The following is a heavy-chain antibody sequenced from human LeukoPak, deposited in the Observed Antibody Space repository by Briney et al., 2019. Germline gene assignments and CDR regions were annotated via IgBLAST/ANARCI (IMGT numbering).Heavy chain of an antibody. Sequence: ASVKVSCKASGYTFTGYYMHWVRQAPGQGLEWMGWINPNSGGTNYAQKSQGRVTMTRDTSISTAYMELSRLRSDDTAVYYCAREVVAAAAYNWFDPWGQGTLVTVSS. CDR3: AREVVAAAAYNWFDP. CDR2: INPNSGGT. J-gene: IGHJ5*02. CDR1: GYTFTGYY. V-gene: IGHV1-2*02. D-gene: IGHD6-13*01.